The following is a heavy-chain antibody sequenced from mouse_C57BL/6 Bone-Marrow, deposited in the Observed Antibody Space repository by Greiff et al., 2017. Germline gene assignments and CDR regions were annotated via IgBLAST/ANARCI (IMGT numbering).Heavy chain of an antibody. CDR2: IYPRRGNT. CDR1: GYTFTSSG. V-gene: IGHV1-81*01. CDR3: AYYGYFDV. Sequence: QVQLQQSGAELAGPGASVKLSCQASGYTFTSSGISWVKQRTGQGLEWIGEIYPRRGNTYYNEKFKGKATLTADKSSSTAYMELRSLTSEDSAVYFCAYYGYFDVWGTGTTVTVSS. J-gene: IGHJ1*03.